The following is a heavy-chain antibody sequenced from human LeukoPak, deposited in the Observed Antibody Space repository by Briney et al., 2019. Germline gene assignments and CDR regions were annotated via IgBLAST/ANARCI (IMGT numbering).Heavy chain of an antibody. J-gene: IGHJ4*02. D-gene: IGHD4-17*01. CDR3: TINGDGDY. Sequence: GRSLRLSCTASGFTFGDYAMSWVRQAPGKGLEWVGFIRSKAYGGTTEYAASVKGRFTISRDDSKSIAYLQMNSLKTEDTAVYYCTINGDGDYWGQGTLVTVSS. CDR2: IRSKAYGGTT. V-gene: IGHV3-49*04. CDR1: GFTFGDYA.